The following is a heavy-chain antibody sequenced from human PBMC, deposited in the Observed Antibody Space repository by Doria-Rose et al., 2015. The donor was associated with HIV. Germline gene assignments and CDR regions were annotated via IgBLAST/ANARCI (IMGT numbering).Heavy chain of an antibody. CDR1: GFTFSSYG. CDR3: ARDRADYYDSSGSDAFDI. D-gene: IGHD3-22*01. CDR2: IWYDGSNK. V-gene: IGHV3-33*01. Sequence: QVQLVQSGGGVVQPGRSLRLSCAASGFTFSSYGMHWVRQAPGKGLEWVAVIWYDGSNKYYADSGKGRFTISRDNSKNTLYLQMNSLRAEDTAVYYCARDRADYYDSSGSDAFDIWGQGTMVTVSS. J-gene: IGHJ3*02.